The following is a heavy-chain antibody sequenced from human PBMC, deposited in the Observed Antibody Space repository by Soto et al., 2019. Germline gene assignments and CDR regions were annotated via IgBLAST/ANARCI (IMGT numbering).Heavy chain of an antibody. Sequence: EVQLVESGGGLVKPGGSLRLSCAASGFTFSTYTLNWARQAPGKGLEWVSSISSGSSYIYYAGSVKGRFTISRDNAKNSLYLQMNSLRAEDTAVYYCARGVYYFDYWGQGTLVTVSS. CDR3: ARGVYYFDY. V-gene: IGHV3-21*01. J-gene: IGHJ4*02. CDR1: GFTFSTYT. CDR2: ISSGSSYI.